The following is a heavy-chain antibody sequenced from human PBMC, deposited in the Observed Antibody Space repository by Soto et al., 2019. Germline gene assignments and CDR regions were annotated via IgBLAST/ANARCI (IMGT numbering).Heavy chain of an antibody. J-gene: IGHJ5*02. CDR1: GGSFSGYY. CDR3: ARTRYNWNYGDWFDP. CDR2: INHSGST. V-gene: IGHV4-34*01. Sequence: LSLTCAVYGGSFSGYYWSWIRQPPGKGLEWIGEINHSGSTNYDPSLKSRVTISVDTSKDQFSLKLSSVIAADTAVYYCARTRYNWNYGDWFDPWGQGTLVTVSS. D-gene: IGHD1-7*01.